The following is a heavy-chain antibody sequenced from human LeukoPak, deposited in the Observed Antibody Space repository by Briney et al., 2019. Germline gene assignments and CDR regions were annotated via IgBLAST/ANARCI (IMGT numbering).Heavy chain of an antibody. CDR1: GFTFSSYS. Sequence: GGSLRLSCAASGFTFSSYSMNWVRQAPGKGLEWVSSISSSSYIYYADSVKGRFTISRDNAKNSLYLQMNSLRAEDTAVYYCARGRGGVVVPAAILSVWFDPWGQGTLVTVSS. CDR3: ARGRGGVVVPAAILSVWFDP. CDR2: ISSSSYI. D-gene: IGHD2-2*01. V-gene: IGHV3-21*01. J-gene: IGHJ5*02.